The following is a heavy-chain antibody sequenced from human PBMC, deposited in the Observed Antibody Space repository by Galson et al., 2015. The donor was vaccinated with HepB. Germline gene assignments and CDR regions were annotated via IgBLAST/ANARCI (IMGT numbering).Heavy chain of an antibody. J-gene: IGHJ4*02. CDR2: IKQDGSEK. CDR1: GFTFSSYW. D-gene: IGHD3-22*01. V-gene: IGHV3-7*01. Sequence: SLRLSCAASGFTFSSYWMSWVRQAPGKGLEWVANIKQDGSEKYYEDSVKGRFTISRDNAKNSLYLQMNSLRAEDTAVYYCASTLYDSSPLNWGQGTLVTVSS. CDR3: ASTLYDSSPLN.